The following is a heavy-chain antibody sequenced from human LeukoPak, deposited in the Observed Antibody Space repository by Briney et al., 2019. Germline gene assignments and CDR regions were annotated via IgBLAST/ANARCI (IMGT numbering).Heavy chain of an antibody. CDR2: IIPIFGTA. J-gene: IGHJ4*02. CDR1: GGTFSSYA. D-gene: IGHD5-24*01. V-gene: IGHV1-69*05. Sequence: ASVKVSCKASGGTFSSYAISWVRQAPGQGLDWMGGIIPIFGTANYAQKFQGRVTITTDESTSTAYMELSSLRSEDTAAYYCARSGDGYNSGTDYWGQGTLVTVSS. CDR3: ARSGDGYNSGTDY.